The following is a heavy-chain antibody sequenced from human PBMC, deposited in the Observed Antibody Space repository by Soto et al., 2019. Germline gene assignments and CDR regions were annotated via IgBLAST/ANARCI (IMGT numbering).Heavy chain of an antibody. J-gene: IGHJ4*02. CDR1: GGSISTDDHY. V-gene: IGHV4-30-4*01. CDR2: IYYTGST. CDR3: ASLRSRWNIDY. Sequence: QVQLQESGPGLVKPSQTLSLTCTVSGGSISTDDHYWSWIRQPPGKGLEWIGYIYYTGSTHYNPSLKSRLFTSLDTSKNQFYLQLTSVTAADTAVYYCASLRSRWNIDYWGQGTLVTVSS. D-gene: IGHD6-13*01.